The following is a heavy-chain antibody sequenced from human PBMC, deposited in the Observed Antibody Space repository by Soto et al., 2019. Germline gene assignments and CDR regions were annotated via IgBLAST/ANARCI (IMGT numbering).Heavy chain of an antibody. CDR1: GFTFSGSA. V-gene: IGHV3-73*01. Sequence: GGSLRLSCAASGFTFSGSAMHWVRQASGKGLEWVGRIRSKANSYATAYAASVKGRFTISRDDSKNTAYLQMNSLKTEDTAVYYCTRLWIGGDSDSWGQGTLVTVSS. D-gene: IGHD2-21*02. J-gene: IGHJ4*02. CDR3: TRLWIGGDSDS. CDR2: IRSKANSYAT.